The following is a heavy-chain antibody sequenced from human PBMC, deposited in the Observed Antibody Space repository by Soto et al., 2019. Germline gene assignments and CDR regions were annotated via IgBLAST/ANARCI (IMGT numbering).Heavy chain of an antibody. CDR2: IYHSGST. CDR3: ASTQYGGKSSGAFDI. J-gene: IGHJ3*02. D-gene: IGHD2-15*01. CDR1: GGSISSGGYS. Sequence: SETLSLTCAVSGGSISSGGYSWSWIRQPPGKGLEWIGYIYHSGSTYYNPSLKSRVTISVDRSKNQFSLKLSSVTAADTAVYYCASTQYGGKSSGAFDIWGQGTMVT. V-gene: IGHV4-30-2*01.